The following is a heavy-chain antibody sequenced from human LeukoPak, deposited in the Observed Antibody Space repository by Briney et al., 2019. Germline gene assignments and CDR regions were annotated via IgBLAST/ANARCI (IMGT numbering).Heavy chain of an antibody. CDR1: GGSISSSSYY. D-gene: IGHD4-11*01. Sequence: SETLPLTCTVSGGSISSSSYYWGWIRQPPGKGLEWIGSIYYSGSTYYNPSLKSRVTISVDTSKNQFSLKLSSVTAADTAVYYCARHPDHDYSNDGAFDIWGQGTMVTVSS. CDR3: ARHPDHDYSNDGAFDI. CDR2: IYYSGST. J-gene: IGHJ3*02. V-gene: IGHV4-39*01.